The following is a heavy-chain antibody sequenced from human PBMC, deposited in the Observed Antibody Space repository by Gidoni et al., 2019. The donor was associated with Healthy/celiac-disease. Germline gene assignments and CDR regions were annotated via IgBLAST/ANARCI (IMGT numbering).Heavy chain of an antibody. D-gene: IGHD6-13*01. CDR1: GGSISSSSYY. J-gene: IGHJ3*02. Sequence: QLQLQESGPGLVKPSETLSLTCTVSGGSISSSSYYWGWIRQLPGKGLEWIGSIYYSGSTYYNPSLKSRVTISVDTSKNQFSLKLSSVTAADTAVYYCARDPARAAAGIADAFDIWGQGTMVTVSS. CDR2: IYYSGST. V-gene: IGHV4-39*07. CDR3: ARDPARAAAGIADAFDI.